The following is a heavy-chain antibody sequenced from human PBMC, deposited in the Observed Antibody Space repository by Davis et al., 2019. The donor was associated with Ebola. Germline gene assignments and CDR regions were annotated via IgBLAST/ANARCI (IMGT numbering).Heavy chain of an antibody. CDR1: GGSISSSNW. J-gene: IGHJ4*02. CDR2: IYHSGST. Sequence: PSETLSLTCAVSGGSISSSNWWSWVRQPPGKGLEWIGEIYHSGSTNYNPSLKSRVTISVDKSKNQFSLKLSSVTAADTAVYYCATRQSIVVVPAADWGQGTLVTVSS. V-gene: IGHV4-4*02. D-gene: IGHD2-2*01. CDR3: ATRQSIVVVPAAD.